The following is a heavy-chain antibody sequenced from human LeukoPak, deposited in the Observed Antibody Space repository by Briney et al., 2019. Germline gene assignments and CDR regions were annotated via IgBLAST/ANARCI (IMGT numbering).Heavy chain of an antibody. Sequence: SETLSLTCAVYGGSFSGYYWSWIRQPPGKGLEWIGEINHSGSTNYNPSLKSRVTISVDTSKNQFSLKLSSVTAADTAVYYCARSLPGSYSGSRRPYFDYWGQGTLVTVSS. D-gene: IGHD1-26*01. J-gene: IGHJ4*02. CDR3: ARSLPGSYSGSRRPYFDY. V-gene: IGHV4-34*01. CDR2: INHSGST. CDR1: GGSFSGYY.